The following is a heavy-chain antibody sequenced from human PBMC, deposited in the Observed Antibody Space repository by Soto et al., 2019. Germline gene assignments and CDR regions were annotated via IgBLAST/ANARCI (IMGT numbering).Heavy chain of an antibody. CDR1: GGSISSYY. CDR2: IYYSGST. Sequence: SETLSLTCTVSGGSISSYYWSWIRQPPGKGLEWIGYIYYSGSTNYNPSLKSRVTIAVDTAKNQFSLKLSSVTAADTAVYYCARRYGSAIDYWGQGTLVTVSS. J-gene: IGHJ4*02. D-gene: IGHD1-26*01. CDR3: ARRYGSAIDY. V-gene: IGHV4-59*08.